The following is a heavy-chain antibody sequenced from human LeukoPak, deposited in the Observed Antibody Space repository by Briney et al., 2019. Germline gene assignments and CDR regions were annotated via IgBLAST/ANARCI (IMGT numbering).Heavy chain of an antibody. CDR2: IRTVTSSI. V-gene: IGHV3-21*01. J-gene: IGHJ4*02. D-gene: IGHD2-15*01. CDR1: GFTFSSYS. Sequence: GGSLRLSCAVSGFTFSSYSMHWVRQASGKGLEWVSCIRTVTSSIYYADAVKGRFTVSRDNAKNSLYLEMNSLRAEDTAVYYCAREGLPSGATKIFDYWGQGTLVAVSS. CDR3: AREGLPSGATKIFDY.